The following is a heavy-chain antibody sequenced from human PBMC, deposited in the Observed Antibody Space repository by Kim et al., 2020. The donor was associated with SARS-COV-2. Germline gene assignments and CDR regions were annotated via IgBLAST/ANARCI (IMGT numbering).Heavy chain of an antibody. Sequence: ASVKVSCKASGYTFTGYYMHWVRQAPGQGLEWMGWINPNSGGTNYAQKFQGWVTMTRDTSISTAYMELSRLRSDDTAVYYCARSPLNYYDSSGLDYWGQGTLVTVSS. J-gene: IGHJ4*02. V-gene: IGHV1-2*04. CDR2: INPNSGGT. CDR1: GYTFTGYY. CDR3: ARSPLNYYDSSGLDY. D-gene: IGHD3-22*01.